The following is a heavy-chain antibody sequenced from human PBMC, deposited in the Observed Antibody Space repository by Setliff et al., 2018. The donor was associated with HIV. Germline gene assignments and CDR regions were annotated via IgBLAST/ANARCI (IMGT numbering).Heavy chain of an antibody. Sequence: SETLSLTCTVSGGSISSSDHYWGWIRQPPGKGLEWIGSIYHSGRTFYNPPFKSRVTISVDTSKSQFSLKLTSVAAADTAVYYCARDSGGYNYGFAVGSFDYWGQGALVTVSS. J-gene: IGHJ4*02. CDR3: ARDSGGYNYGFAVGSFDY. CDR1: GGSISSSDHY. CDR2: IYHSGRT. V-gene: IGHV4-39*07. D-gene: IGHD5-18*01.